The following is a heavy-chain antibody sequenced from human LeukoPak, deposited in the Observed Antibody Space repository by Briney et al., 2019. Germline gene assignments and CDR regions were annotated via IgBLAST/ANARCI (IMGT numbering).Heavy chain of an antibody. D-gene: IGHD2-2*01. Sequence: PGGSLRLSCVASEFTFSNHWMNWVRQAPGKGLEWVSAISGSGGSTYYADSVKGRFTISRDNSKNTLYLQMNSLRAEDTAVYYCAKGTEIVVVPAAMIDYWGQGTLVTVSS. J-gene: IGHJ4*02. CDR3: AKGTEIVVVPAAMIDY. V-gene: IGHV3-23*01. CDR1: EFTFSNHW. CDR2: ISGSGGST.